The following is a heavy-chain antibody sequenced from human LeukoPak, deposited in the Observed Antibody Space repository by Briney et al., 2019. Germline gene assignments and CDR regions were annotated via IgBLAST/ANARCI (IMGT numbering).Heavy chain of an antibody. CDR2: INSDGSST. CDR1: GFTFSSYW. CDR3: ARDFSGWYDGDFDY. Sequence: GGSLRLSCAASGFTFSSYWMHWVRRAPGKGLVWVSRINSDGSSTSYADSVKGRFTISRDNAKNTLYLQMNSLRAEDTAVYYCARDFSGWYDGDFDYWGQGTLVTVSS. V-gene: IGHV3-74*01. D-gene: IGHD6-19*01. J-gene: IGHJ4*02.